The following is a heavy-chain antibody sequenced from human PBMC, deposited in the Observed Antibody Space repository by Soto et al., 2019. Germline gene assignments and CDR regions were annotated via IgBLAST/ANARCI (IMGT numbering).Heavy chain of an antibody. CDR2: INSDGSHT. J-gene: IGHJ6*02. V-gene: IGHV3-74*01. CDR3: AGGMAGLDV. Sequence: EVQLVESGGGLVQPGGSLRLSCAASGLSFNIYWMHWVRQVPGKGLVWLARINSDGSHTIYVDSVKGRFTICRDNAKSTVFLQMDSLRDEDTGVYYCAGGMAGLDVWGQGTTVTVSS. CDR1: GLSFNIYW.